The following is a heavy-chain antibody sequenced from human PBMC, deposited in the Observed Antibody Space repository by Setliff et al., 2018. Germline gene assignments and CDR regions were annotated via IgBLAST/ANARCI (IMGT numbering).Heavy chain of an antibody. CDR2: VYYSGRT. J-gene: IGHJ4*02. Sequence: SETLSLTCSVSGASIRSYFWTWFRQPPGKGLEWIGYVYYSGRTKYNPALESRVTISEDTSKSQFSLNLSSVTAADTAVYFCARDNTMVGATDYWGLGTLVTVSS. D-gene: IGHD1-26*01. CDR1: GASIRSYF. CDR3: ARDNTMVGATDY. V-gene: IGHV4-59*01.